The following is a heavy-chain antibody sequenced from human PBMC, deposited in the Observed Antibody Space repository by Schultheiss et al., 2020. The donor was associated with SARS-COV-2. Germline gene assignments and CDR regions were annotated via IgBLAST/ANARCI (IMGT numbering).Heavy chain of an antibody. V-gene: IGHV3-7*01. D-gene: IGHD6-19*01. J-gene: IGHJ4*02. Sequence: GGSLRLSCAASGFTFSSYWMSWVRQAPGKGLEWVANIKQDGSEKYYVDSVKGRFTISRDNAKNSLYLQMNSLRAEDTAVYYCARASYGAVAGTARLYWGQGTLVTVSS. CDR1: GFTFSSYW. CDR3: ARASYGAVAGTARLY. CDR2: IKQDGSEK.